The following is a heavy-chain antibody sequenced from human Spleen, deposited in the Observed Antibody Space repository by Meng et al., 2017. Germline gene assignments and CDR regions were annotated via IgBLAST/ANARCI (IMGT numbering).Heavy chain of an antibody. CDR3: ARGNARFYDILTGYVY. Sequence: QVQLQQWGAELLKPSETLSLTCAVYGGAFSGYYWSWIRQPPGKGLEWIGEINHNGSTTYNPSLKSRVTISEDTSKNQFSLKLSSVTAADTAVYYCARGNARFYDILTGYVYWGQGTLVTVSS. V-gene: IGHV4-34*01. J-gene: IGHJ4*02. CDR2: INHNGST. D-gene: IGHD3-9*01. CDR1: GGAFSGYY.